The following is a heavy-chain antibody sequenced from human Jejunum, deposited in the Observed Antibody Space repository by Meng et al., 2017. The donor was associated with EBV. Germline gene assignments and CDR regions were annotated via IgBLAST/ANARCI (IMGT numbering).Heavy chain of an antibody. J-gene: IGHJ4*02. Sequence: QVHVKESGPRREKPSGPLSLTCVVSGGSISDNDWWSWVRQPPGKGLEWLGEIYHGGGTNYNPSLESRVTISVDKSKNQFSLKLNSVTVADTAVYYCAGNGYYALEYWGPGILVTVSS. CDR3: AGNGYYALEY. CDR2: IYHGGGT. V-gene: IGHV4-4*02. D-gene: IGHD3-22*01. CDR1: GGSISDNDW.